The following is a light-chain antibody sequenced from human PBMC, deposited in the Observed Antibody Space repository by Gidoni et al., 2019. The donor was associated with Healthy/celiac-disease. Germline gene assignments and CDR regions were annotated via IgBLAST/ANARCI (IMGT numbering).Light chain of an antibody. CDR1: SSNIGAGYD. CDR3: QSYDSSLSV. J-gene: IGLJ1*01. V-gene: IGLV1-40*01. Sequence: QSVLTQPASVSGAPGQRVTISCTGSSSNIGAGYDVHWYQQLPGTAPKLLIYGNNNRPSGVPDRFSGSKSGTSASLAITGLQAEDEADYYCQSYDSSLSVFGTGTKVTVL. CDR2: GNN.